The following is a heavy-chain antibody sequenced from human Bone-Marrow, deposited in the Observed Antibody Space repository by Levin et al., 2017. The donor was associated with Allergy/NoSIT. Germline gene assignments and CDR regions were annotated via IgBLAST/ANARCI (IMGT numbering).Heavy chain of an antibody. CDR1: GGSFSGYY. J-gene: IGHJ4*02. Sequence: SETLSLTCAVYGGSFSGYYWSWIRQPPGKGLEWIGEINHSGSTNYNPSLKSRVTISVDTSKNQFSLKLSSVTAADTAVYYCARGGAFGIAAAGTPIDYWGQGTLVTVSS. D-gene: IGHD6-13*01. CDR3: ARGGAFGIAAAGTPIDY. CDR2: INHSGST. V-gene: IGHV4-34*01.